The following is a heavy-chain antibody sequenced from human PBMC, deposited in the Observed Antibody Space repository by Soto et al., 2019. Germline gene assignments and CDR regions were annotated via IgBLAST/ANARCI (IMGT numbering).Heavy chain of an antibody. CDR3: ARDQRRVAMVTYYYYGMDV. V-gene: IGHV1-18*01. D-gene: IGHD5-18*01. CDR2: ISAYNGNT. J-gene: IGHJ6*02. CDR1: GYTFTSYG. Sequence: QVQLGQYGAEVKKPGASVKVSCKASGYTFTSYGISWVRQAPGQGLEWMGWISAYNGNTNYAQKLQGRVTMTTDTSKSTAYMELRSLRSDDTAVYYCARDQRRVAMVTYYYYGMDVLGQGTTVTVSS.